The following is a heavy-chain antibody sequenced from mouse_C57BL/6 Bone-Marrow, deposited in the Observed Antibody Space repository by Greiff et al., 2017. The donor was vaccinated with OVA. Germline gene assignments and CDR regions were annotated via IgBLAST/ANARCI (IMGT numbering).Heavy chain of an antibody. V-gene: IGHV5-4*01. Sequence: EVQLVESGGGLVKPGGSLKLSCAASGFTFSSYAMSWVRQTPEKRLEWVATISDGGSYTYYPDNVKGRFTISRDNAKNNLYLQMSQLKSEETAMYDGEREANLSAYAMDYWGQGTSVTVSS. CDR2: ISDGGSYT. J-gene: IGHJ4*01. CDR3: EREANLSAYAMDY. CDR1: GFTFSSYA. D-gene: IGHD2-3*01.